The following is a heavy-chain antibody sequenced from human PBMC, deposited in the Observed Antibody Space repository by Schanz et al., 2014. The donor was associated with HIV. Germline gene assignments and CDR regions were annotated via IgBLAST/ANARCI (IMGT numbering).Heavy chain of an antibody. J-gene: IGHJ6*02. Sequence: VQLVESGGGVVQPGMSLTLSCAASGFTFSNFGMHWVRQAPGKGLEWVALISYDGSNKYYSDSVKGRFTISRDNSRNTMYLEMNSLRADDTAVYYCAKDEYYYGSGSYIYFYYGMDVWGQGTTVTVSS. D-gene: IGHD3-10*01. CDR3: AKDEYYYGSGSYIYFYYGMDV. V-gene: IGHV3-30*18. CDR1: GFTFSNFG. CDR2: ISYDGSNK.